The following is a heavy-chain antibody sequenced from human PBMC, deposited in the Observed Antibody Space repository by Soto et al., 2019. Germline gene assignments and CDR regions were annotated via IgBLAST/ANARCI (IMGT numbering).Heavy chain of an antibody. D-gene: IGHD6-6*01. CDR1: GFTFSSYA. J-gene: IGHJ4*02. CDR2: ISGSGGST. Sequence: ESGGGLVQPGGSLRLSCAASGFTFSSYAMSWVRQAPGKGLEWVSTISGSGGSTYYADSVKGRFTISRDSSRNTLYLQMNSLRAEDTALYYCAKEGSSSLYYFDCWGQGTLVTVSS. CDR3: AKEGSSSLYYFDC. V-gene: IGHV3-23*01.